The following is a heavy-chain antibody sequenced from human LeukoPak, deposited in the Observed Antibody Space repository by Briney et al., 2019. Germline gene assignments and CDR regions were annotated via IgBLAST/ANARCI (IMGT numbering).Heavy chain of an antibody. V-gene: IGHV3-23*01. Sequence: GGSLRLSCAASGFTFSSYAMSWVRQAPGKGLEWVSAISGSGGSTYYADSVKGRFTISRDNSKNTLYPQMNSLRAEDTAVYYCAKDGHYYGSGSYYSAYLDYWGQGTLVTVSS. CDR3: AKDGHYYGSGSYYSAYLDY. CDR2: ISGSGGST. J-gene: IGHJ4*02. CDR1: GFTFSSYA. D-gene: IGHD3-10*01.